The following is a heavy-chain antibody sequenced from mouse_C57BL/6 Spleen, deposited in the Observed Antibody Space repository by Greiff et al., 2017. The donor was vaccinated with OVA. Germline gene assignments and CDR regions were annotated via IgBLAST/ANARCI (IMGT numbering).Heavy chain of an antibody. CDR2: IHPNSGST. D-gene: IGHD2-1*01. CDR3: ARRDGNFLYAMDY. V-gene: IGHV1-64*01. CDR1: GYTFTSYW. Sequence: QVQLQQSGAELVKPGASVKLSCKASGYTFTSYWMHWVKQRPGQGLEWIGMIHPNSGSTNYNEKFKSKATLTVDKSSSTAYMQLSSLTSEDSAIYYGARRDGNFLYAMDYWGQGTSVTVSS. J-gene: IGHJ4*01.